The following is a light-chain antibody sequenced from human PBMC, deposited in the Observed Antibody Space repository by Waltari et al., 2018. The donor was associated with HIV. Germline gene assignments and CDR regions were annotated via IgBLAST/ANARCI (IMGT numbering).Light chain of an antibody. J-gene: IGLJ3*02. V-gene: IGLV3-9*01. CDR2: RDS. Sequence: SYELTQPLSVSVALGQTAYITCGGNNIANNVVHWYQQKPGQAPVLVIYRDSNRPSGIPERFSGSNSGNTATLTISRAQAGDEGDYYCQVWDSSTGVFGGGTNLTVL. CDR1: NIANNV. CDR3: QVWDSSTGV.